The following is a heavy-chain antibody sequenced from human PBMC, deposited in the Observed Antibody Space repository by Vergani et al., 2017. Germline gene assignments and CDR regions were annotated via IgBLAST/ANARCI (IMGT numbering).Heavy chain of an antibody. CDR2: TRPHEDGA. D-gene: IGHD1-7*01. V-gene: IGHV3-30*02. CDR1: GLTLSSYG. J-gene: IGHJ5*02. Sequence: QVQLVESGGGVVQPGGSMRLSCSASGLTLSSYGVHWVRQAPGRGLESVTFTRPHEDGAFYSASVRGRFTVSRDNSKNTLYLEMNRLNVDDTAIYYCGKTQGTVVGTWCFDPWGQGPPVTVSS. CDR3: GKTQGTVVGTWCFDP.